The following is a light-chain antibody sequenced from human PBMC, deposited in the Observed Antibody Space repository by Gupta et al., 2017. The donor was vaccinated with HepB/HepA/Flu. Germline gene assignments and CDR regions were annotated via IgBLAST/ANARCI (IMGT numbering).Light chain of an antibody. V-gene: IGLV3-19*01. Sequence: SSELTQDPAVSVALGPKVRITCQGDSLRSYYASWYQQKPGQAPVLVIYGKNNRPSGIPDRFSGSSSGNTASLTITGAQAEDEADYYCNSRDSSGNHLRVFGTGTKVTVL. CDR1: SLRSYY. CDR3: NSRDSSGNHLRV. J-gene: IGLJ1*01. CDR2: GKN.